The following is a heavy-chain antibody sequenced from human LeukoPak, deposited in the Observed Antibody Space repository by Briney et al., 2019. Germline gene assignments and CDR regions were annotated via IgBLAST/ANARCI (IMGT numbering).Heavy chain of an antibody. CDR2: IRSKTDGGTT. CDR3: TTCVAVAGTRHFDS. J-gene: IGHJ4*02. D-gene: IGHD6-19*01. CDR1: GFTFSNAW. V-gene: IGHV3-15*01. Sequence: GGSLRLSCAASGFTFSNAWMSWVRQAPGKGLEWIGRIRSKTDGGTTDYAAPVKDRFTISRDDSKNTLFLQINGLKTEDTAVYYCTTCVAVAGTRHFDSWGQGALVTVSS.